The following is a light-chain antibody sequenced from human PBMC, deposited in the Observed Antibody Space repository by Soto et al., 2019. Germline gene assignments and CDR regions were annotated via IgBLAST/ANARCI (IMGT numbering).Light chain of an antibody. CDR2: EVN. CDR1: SSDLGTYNL. CDR3: CSYAGSSTLYV. V-gene: IGLV2-23*02. Sequence: QSVLTQPASVSGSPGQSITISCTGNSSDLGTYNLVSWYQQHPGKAPKLMIYEVNKRPSGVSDRFSGSKSGNTASLTISGLQAEDEADYYCCSYAGSSTLYVFGTGTKVTVL. J-gene: IGLJ1*01.